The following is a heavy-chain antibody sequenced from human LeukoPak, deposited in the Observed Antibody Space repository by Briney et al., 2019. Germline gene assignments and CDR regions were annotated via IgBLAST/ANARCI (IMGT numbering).Heavy chain of an antibody. J-gene: IGHJ3*01. CDR1: GDSIDTYY. D-gene: IGHD3-22*01. CDR3: AKDEIYYYDNDDQNPDAFDV. V-gene: IGHV4-4*07. CDR2: IYSGGHA. Sequence: SETLSLTCNVSGDSIDTYYWSWIRQPAGKGLEWIGRIYSGGHAKYNPSLKSRVTMSVGRSQNHFSLHLTSVTAADTAIYYCAKDEIYYYDNDDQNPDAFDVWGQGLIVTVS.